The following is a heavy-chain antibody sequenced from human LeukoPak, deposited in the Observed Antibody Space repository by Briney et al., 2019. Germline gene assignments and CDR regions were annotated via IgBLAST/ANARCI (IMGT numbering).Heavy chain of an antibody. V-gene: IGHV3-23*01. Sequence: GGSLRLSCAASGFTFSSYAMSWVRQAPGKGLEWVSAISGSGGSTYYADSVKGRFTISRDNSKNTLYLQMSSLRAEDTAVYYCANAYRNWNYPDYWGQGTLVTVSS. D-gene: IGHD1-7*01. CDR2: ISGSGGST. CDR3: ANAYRNWNYPDY. CDR1: GFTFSSYA. J-gene: IGHJ4*02.